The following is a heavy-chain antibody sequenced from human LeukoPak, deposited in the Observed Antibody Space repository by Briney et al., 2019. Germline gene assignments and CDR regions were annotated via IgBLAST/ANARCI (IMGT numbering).Heavy chain of an antibody. CDR2: IIPIFGTA. J-gene: IGHJ6*02. V-gene: IGHV1-69*13. D-gene: IGHD4-17*01. CDR1: GGTFSSYA. Sequence: ASVKVSCKASGGTFSSYAISWVRQAPGQGLEWMGGIIPIFGTANYAQKFQGRVTITADESTSTAYMELSSLRSEDTAVYYCARDYGDYEFYGMDVWGQGTTVTVSS. CDR3: ARDYGDYEFYGMDV.